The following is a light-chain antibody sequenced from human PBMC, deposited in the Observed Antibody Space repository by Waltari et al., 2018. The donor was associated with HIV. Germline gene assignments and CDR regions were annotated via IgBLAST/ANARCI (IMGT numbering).Light chain of an antibody. Sequence: SYELTQPHSASVSPGQTARITCSGDALANQHTYWFQQKPGQAPVLFIYKDSERPSGIPARFSGSRSGTTVMLTISGVQAEDEADYYCQSVDSSRIWVFGGGTKLTVL. CDR3: QSVDSSRIWV. CDR2: KDS. CDR1: ALANQH. V-gene: IGLV3-25*03. J-gene: IGLJ3*02.